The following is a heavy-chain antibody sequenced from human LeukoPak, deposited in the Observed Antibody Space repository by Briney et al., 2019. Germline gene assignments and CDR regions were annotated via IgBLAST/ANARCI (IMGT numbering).Heavy chain of an antibody. D-gene: IGHD3-22*01. CDR1: GYTFTGYY. V-gene: IGHV1-2*02. Sequence: ASVKVSCKASGYTFTGYYMHWVRQAPGRGLEWMGWINPNSGGTNYAQKFQGRVTMTRDTSISTAYMELSRLRSDDTAVYYCARALSGSNYYMDVWGKGTTVTVSS. CDR2: INPNSGGT. CDR3: ARALSGSNYYMDV. J-gene: IGHJ6*03.